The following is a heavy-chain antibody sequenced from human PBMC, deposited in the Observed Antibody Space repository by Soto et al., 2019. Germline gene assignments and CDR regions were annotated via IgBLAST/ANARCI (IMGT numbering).Heavy chain of an antibody. Sequence: QITLKESGPTLVKPTQTLTLTCTFSGFSLSTSGVGVGWLRQPPGKALEWLALIYWDDDKRYSPSLKSRLTITKDTSKNQVVLTMTNMYPLDTATYYCAHKYDILTGFFYFDYWGQGTLVTVSS. V-gene: IGHV2-5*02. J-gene: IGHJ4*02. CDR2: IYWDDDK. D-gene: IGHD3-9*01. CDR3: AHKYDILTGFFYFDY. CDR1: GFSLSTSGVG.